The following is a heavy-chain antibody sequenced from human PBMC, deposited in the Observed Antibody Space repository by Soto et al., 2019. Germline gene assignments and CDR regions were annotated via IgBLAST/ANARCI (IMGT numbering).Heavy chain of an antibody. V-gene: IGHV3-30-3*01. Sequence: QVQLVESGGGVVQSGKSLRLSCTASGFIFSNYSMHWVRQAPGKGLEWLSVISKDGSAKYYAVSVEGRFTISRDNSKNTVDLQLNSLRPEDTAIYYCARAGYYDRSGHPDNWFDPWGQGILVSVSS. CDR3: ARAGYYDRSGHPDNWFDP. J-gene: IGHJ5*02. CDR1: GFIFSNYS. CDR2: ISKDGSAK. D-gene: IGHD3-22*01.